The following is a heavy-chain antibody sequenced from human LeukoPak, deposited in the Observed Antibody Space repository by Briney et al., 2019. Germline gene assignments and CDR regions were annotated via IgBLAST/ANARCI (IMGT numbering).Heavy chain of an antibody. CDR2: INPNSGGT. V-gene: IGHV1-2*04. CDR3: ARPSAAGLNNDAFDI. Sequence: ASVMVSCKASGYTFTGYYMHWVRQAPGQGLEWMGWINPNSGGTNYAQKFQGWVTMTRDTSISTAYMELSRLRSDDTAVYYCARPSAAGLNNDAFDIWGQGTMVTVSS. D-gene: IGHD6-19*01. CDR1: GYTFTGYY. J-gene: IGHJ3*02.